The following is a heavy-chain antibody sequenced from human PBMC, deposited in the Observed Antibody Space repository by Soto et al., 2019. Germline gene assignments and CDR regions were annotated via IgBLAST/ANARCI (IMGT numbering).Heavy chain of an antibody. J-gene: IGHJ3*02. CDR2: FYYTGST. V-gene: IGHV4-31*03. CDR1: GASISSGDYY. D-gene: IGHD3-22*01. CDR3: ARAAYIDISGYYPSQAFDI. Sequence: QVQLQESGPGLVKPSQTLSLTCTVSGASISSGDYYWNWIRQRPGKGLEWIGFFYYTGSTYYNPFLKSRVTISADTSKNEVSLRLSSVTAADTAVYSCARAAYIDISGYYPSQAFDIWGQGTMVTVSS.